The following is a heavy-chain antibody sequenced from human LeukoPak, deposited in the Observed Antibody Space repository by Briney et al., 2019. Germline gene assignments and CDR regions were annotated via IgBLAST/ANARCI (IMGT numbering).Heavy chain of an antibody. J-gene: IGHJ4*02. CDR1: GFTASITY. V-gene: IGHV3-53*01. D-gene: IGHD2-2*01. Sequence: GGSLRHSCAASGFTASITYMSWGRQAPGKGLEWVSVIYSGGNTFYADSVKGRFTISRDNSKNTVYLQMNSLRAEDTAVYYCARGETSSYDYWGQGTLVTVSS. CDR3: ARGETSSYDY. CDR2: IYSGGNT.